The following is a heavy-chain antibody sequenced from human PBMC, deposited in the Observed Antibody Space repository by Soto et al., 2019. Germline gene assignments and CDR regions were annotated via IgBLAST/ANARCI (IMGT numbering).Heavy chain of an antibody. Sequence: AAVKVSCKASGYTFTSYYMHWVRQAPGQGLEWMGIINPSGGSTSYAQKFQGRVTMTRDTSTSTAYMELSSLRSEDTAVYYCSSSGLAKIEGIDYWGQGTLVTVSS. CDR1: GYTFTSYY. J-gene: IGHJ4*02. V-gene: IGHV1-46*03. D-gene: IGHD5-12*01. CDR2: INPSGGST. CDR3: SSSGLAKIEGIDY.